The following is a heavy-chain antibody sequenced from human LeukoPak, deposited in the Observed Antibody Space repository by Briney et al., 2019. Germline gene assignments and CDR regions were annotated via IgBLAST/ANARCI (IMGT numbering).Heavy chain of an antibody. V-gene: IGHV3-21*01. CDR1: GFTFSSYS. CDR3: ARDRSPIAADGMDV. CDR2: ISTGSSYI. D-gene: IGHD6-25*01. Sequence: PGGSLRLSCAASGFTFSSYSINWVRQAPGKGLEWVSSISTGSSYIYYADSVKGRFTISRDNAKNSLYLQMNSLRAEDTAVFYCARDRSPIAADGMDVSGRGTTVTVSS. J-gene: IGHJ6*02.